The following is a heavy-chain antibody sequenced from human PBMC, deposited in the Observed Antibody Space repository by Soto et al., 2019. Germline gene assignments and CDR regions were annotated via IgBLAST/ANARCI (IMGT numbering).Heavy chain of an antibody. CDR1: GFTFSSYG. V-gene: IGHV3-30*18. CDR2: ISYDGSNK. D-gene: IGHD3-3*01. J-gene: IGHJ4*02. Sequence: QVQLVESGGGVVQPGRSLRLSCAASGFTFSSYGMHWVRQAPGKGLEWVAVISYDGSNKYYADSVKGRFTISRDNSKTTMYLQMNSPRAEDTAVYYGAKEGEYYDFWSGYYIYYFDYWGQGTLVTVSS. CDR3: AKEGEYYDFWSGYYIYYFDY.